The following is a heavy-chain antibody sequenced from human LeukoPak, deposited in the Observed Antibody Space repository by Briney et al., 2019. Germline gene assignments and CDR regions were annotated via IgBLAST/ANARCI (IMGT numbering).Heavy chain of an antibody. CDR2: TYYRSKWYN. V-gene: IGHV6-1*01. D-gene: IGHD3-3*01. CDR1: GDSVSSNTPA. Sequence: SQTLSLTCAISGDSVSSNTPAWNWVRQSPSRALEWLGSTYYRSKWYNDYVVSVKSRITIDPDTSKNPFSLQLNSVTPEDRAVYYCVRDHGISYWRFDLWGRGTLVTVSS. J-gene: IGHJ2*01. CDR3: VRDHGISYWRFDL.